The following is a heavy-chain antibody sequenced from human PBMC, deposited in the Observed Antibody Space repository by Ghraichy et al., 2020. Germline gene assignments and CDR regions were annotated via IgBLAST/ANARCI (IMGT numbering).Heavy chain of an antibody. CDR2: ISGSGGST. D-gene: IGHD3-3*01. CDR1: GFTFSSYA. Sequence: GGSLRLSCAASGFTFSSYAMSWVRQAPGKGLEWVSAISGSGGSTYYADSVKGRFTISRDNSKNTLYLQMNSLRAEDTAVYYCASLYDFWSGYYPSGYYYYGMDVWGQGTTVTVSS. CDR3: ASLYDFWSGYYPSGYYYYGMDV. V-gene: IGHV3-23*01. J-gene: IGHJ6*02.